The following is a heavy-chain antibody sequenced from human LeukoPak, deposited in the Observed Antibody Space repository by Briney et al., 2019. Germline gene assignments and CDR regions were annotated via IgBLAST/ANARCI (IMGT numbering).Heavy chain of an antibody. CDR3: ARDLGSSPDY. J-gene: IGHJ4*02. CDR1: GFIVSSNY. V-gene: IGHV3-53*01. D-gene: IGHD6-13*01. Sequence: GGSLRLSCAASGFIVSSNYMSWVRQAPGKGLEWVSVIYSGGSIYYADSVKGRFTISRDNSKNTLYLQMNSLRAEDTAVCYCARDLGSSPDYWGQGTLVTVSS. CDR2: IYSGGSI.